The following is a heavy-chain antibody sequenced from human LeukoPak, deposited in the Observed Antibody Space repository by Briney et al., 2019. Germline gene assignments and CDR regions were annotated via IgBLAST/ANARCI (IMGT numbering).Heavy chain of an antibody. D-gene: IGHD3-9*01. J-gene: IGHJ6*03. CDR2: IYYSGST. CDR1: GGSISSYY. Sequence: SETLSLTCTVSGGSISSYYWSWIRQPPGKGLEWIGYIYYSGSTNYNPSLKSRVTISVDTSKNQFSLKLSSVTAADTAVYYCARAVSDWLLPYYYMDVWGKGTTVTVSS. CDR3: ARAVSDWLLPYYYMDV. V-gene: IGHV4-59*01.